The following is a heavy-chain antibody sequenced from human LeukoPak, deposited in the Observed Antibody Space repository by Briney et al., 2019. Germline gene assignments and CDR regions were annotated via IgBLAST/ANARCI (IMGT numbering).Heavy chain of an antibody. J-gene: IGHJ3*02. CDR3: ARGPFGGDAFDI. Sequence: ASVKVSCKASGYTFTSYDINWVRQATGQGLEWMGWMNPSSGNTGYAQKFQGRVNMTRNTSISTAYMELSSLRSEDAAVYYCARGPFGGDAFDIWGQGTMVTVSS. CDR2: MNPSSGNT. D-gene: IGHD3-10*01. V-gene: IGHV1-8*01. CDR1: GYTFTSYD.